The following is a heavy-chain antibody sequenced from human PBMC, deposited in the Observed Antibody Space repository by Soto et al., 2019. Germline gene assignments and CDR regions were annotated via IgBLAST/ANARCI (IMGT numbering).Heavy chain of an antibody. Sequence: SQTLSITCAISGDSVSSNSAAWYWIRQSPSRGLEWLGRTYYRSKWYNDNAVSMKSRITINPDTSKNQFSLQLNSVTPEDTAVYYCARDNGLDAFHIWGQGTMVTVSS. CDR1: GDSVSSNSAA. CDR2: TYYRSKWYN. V-gene: IGHV6-1*01. CDR3: ARDNGLDAFHI. D-gene: IGHD2-8*01. J-gene: IGHJ3*02.